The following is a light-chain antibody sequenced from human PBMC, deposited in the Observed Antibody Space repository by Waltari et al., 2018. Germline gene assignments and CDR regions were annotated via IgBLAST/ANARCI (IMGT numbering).Light chain of an antibody. J-gene: IGLJ2*01. Sequence: QPVVTQSSSASASLGASVKLTCTLDSGHSSYAVAWYQLQAEKGPRFLMKINSDGSHSKGDEIAGRFSGASSGAERFLSISSVQSEDEADYYCQTWGTGFVIFGGGTKLTVL. CDR3: QTWGTGFVI. CDR1: SGHSSYA. V-gene: IGLV4-69*02. CDR2: INSDGSH.